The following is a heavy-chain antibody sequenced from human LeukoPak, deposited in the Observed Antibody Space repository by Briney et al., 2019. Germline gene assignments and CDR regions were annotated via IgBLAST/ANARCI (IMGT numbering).Heavy chain of an antibody. J-gene: IGHJ4*02. V-gene: IGHV3-66*04. CDR1: GFTVITNY. D-gene: IGHD3-16*01. Sequence: GGSLRLSCAVSGFTVITNYMSWVRQAPGKGLEWVSVIYSGGSADYADSVRGRFTISRDNSKDTLYPQMNSLRAEDTAVYYCARLGGYWGQGTLVTVSS. CDR2: IYSGGSA. CDR3: ARLGGY.